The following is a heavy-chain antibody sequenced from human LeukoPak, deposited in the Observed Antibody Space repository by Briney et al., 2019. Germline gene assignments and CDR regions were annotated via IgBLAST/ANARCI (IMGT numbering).Heavy chain of an antibody. Sequence: GESLKISCKGSGYSFTSYWIGWVRQMPGKGLEWMGIIYPGDSDTRYSPSFQGQVTISADKSISTAYLQWSSLKASDAAMYYCARDHYGSGSYDGMDVWGQGTTVTVSS. D-gene: IGHD3-10*01. CDR2: IYPGDSDT. J-gene: IGHJ6*02. CDR3: ARDHYGSGSYDGMDV. V-gene: IGHV5-51*01. CDR1: GYSFTSYW.